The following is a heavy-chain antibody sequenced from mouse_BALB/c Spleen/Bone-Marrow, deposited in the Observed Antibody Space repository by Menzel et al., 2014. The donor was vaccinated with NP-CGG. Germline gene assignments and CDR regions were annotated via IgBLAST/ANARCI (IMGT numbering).Heavy chain of an antibody. Sequence: EVQLQESGPGLVKPSQSLSLTCTVTGYSITSDYAWNWIRQFPGNKLEWMGYISYSGSTSYNPSLKSRISITRDTSKNQFILQLNSVTTEDTATYYCARGGARATGWFAYWGQGTLVTVSA. J-gene: IGHJ3*01. CDR3: ARGGARATGWFAY. V-gene: IGHV3-2*02. D-gene: IGHD3-1*01. CDR1: GYSITSDYA. CDR2: ISYSGST.